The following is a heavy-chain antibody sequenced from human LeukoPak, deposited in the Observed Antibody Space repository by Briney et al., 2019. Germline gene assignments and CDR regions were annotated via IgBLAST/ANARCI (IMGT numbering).Heavy chain of an antibody. CDR1: GYTFTSYG. V-gene: IGHV1-18*01. CDR3: ARASLRYCSSTSCYPPEDWFDP. CDR2: ISAYNGST. J-gene: IGHJ5*02. D-gene: IGHD2-2*01. Sequence: EASVKVSCKASGYTFTSYGISWVRQAPGQGLEWMGWISAYNGSTNYAQKLQGRVTMTTDTSTSTAYMELRSLRSDDTAVYYCARASLRYCSSTSCYPPEDWFDPWGQGTLVTVSS.